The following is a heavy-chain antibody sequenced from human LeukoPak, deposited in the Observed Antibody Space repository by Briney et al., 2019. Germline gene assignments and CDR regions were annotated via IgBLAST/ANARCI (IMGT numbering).Heavy chain of an antibody. CDR1: GFRFNSHH. CDR3: ARQSLDASGLDH. Sequence: SGGSLRLSCAVSGFRFNSHHMHWVRQAPNKGLEWVAVSPLDRSSPSHAASVNGRFTVSRDNSKDMLFLHMDSLRVDDTAIYYCARQSLDASGLDHWGQGVLVTVSS. D-gene: IGHD2-8*02. J-gene: IGHJ4*02. CDR2: SPLDRSSP. V-gene: IGHV3-30*03.